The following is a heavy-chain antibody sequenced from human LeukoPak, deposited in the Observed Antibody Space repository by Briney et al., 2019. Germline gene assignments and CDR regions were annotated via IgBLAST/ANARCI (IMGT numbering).Heavy chain of an antibody. Sequence: GESLKISCKGSGYSFTSYWIGWVRQMPGKGLEWMGIIYPGDSDTRYSPPFQGQGTISADKSISTAYLQWSSLKASDTAIYYCARYYGRYYFDYWGQGTLVTVSP. CDR2: IYPGDSDT. J-gene: IGHJ4*02. CDR1: GYSFTSYW. CDR3: ARYYGRYYFDY. V-gene: IGHV5-51*01. D-gene: IGHD3-10*01.